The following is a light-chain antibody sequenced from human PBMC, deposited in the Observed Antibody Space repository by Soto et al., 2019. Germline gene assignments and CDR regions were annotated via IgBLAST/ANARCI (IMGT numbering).Light chain of an antibody. Sequence: QAVVTQPPSVSAAPGQKVTISCSGSSSNIGGNSVSWYQQLPGTAPKLLIYEVSNRPSGVSSRFSGSKSGDTASLIISGLQAEDEADYYCLSWTTRRALVFGGGTKLTVL. V-gene: IGLV1-51*01. CDR2: EVS. CDR3: LSWTTRRALV. J-gene: IGLJ2*01. CDR1: SSNIGGNS.